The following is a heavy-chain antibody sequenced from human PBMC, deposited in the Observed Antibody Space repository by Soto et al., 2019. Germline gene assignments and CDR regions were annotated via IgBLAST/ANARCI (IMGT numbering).Heavy chain of an antibody. J-gene: IGHJ6*02. CDR2: IYPVDSDT. V-gene: IGHV5-51*01. CDR3: ARHTSNFRYYYYAMDV. CDR1: GYTFTDYW. Sequence: PGDSLKISCKGSGYTFTDYWIGWVRHLPGKCLEWMGIIYPVDSDTRYIPSFQGHVTITVDKSTSTSYLQWNTLNATDTAMYYCARHTSNFRYYYYAMDVWGQGTTVTVSS. D-gene: IGHD2-2*01.